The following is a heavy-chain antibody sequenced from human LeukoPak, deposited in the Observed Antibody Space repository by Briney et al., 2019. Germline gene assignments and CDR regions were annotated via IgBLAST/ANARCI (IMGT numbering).Heavy chain of an antibody. CDR1: GVSISSYS. J-gene: IGHJ4*02. D-gene: IGHD3-22*01. CDR2: IYNTGST. V-gene: IGHV4-59*08. Sequence: SETLSLTCTVSGVSISSYSWSWIRQPPGKGLEWIGYIYNTGSTNYNPSLKGRVTISVDTSKNQFSLRLSSVTAADTAVYYCAGSSKYYYVAFGYWGQGTLVTVSS. CDR3: AGSSKYYYVAFGY.